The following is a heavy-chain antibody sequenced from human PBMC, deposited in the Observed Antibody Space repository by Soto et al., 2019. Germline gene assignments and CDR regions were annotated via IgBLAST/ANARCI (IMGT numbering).Heavy chain of an antibody. CDR1: GGSISSYY. V-gene: IGHV4-59*08. D-gene: IGHD3-9*01. J-gene: IGHJ3*02. Sequence: SETLSLTCTVSGGSISSYYWSWIRQPPGKGLEWIGYIYYSGSTNYNPSLKSRVTISVDTSKNQFSLKLSSVTAADTAVYYCARTDYDILTGWPAFDIWGQGTMVTVSS. CDR2: IYYSGST. CDR3: ARTDYDILTGWPAFDI.